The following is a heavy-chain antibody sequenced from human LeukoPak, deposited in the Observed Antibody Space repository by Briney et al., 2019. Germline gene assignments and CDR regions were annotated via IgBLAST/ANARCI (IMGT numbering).Heavy chain of an antibody. D-gene: IGHD4/OR15-4a*01. Sequence: ASVKVSCKAFGYTFTGYFIHWVRQAPGQGLEWMGWINPNSGGTSYAQKFQGRAAMTLDTSISTAYMDLSRLRSDDTAVYYCAREEGLWLDVWGQGTMVTVSS. CDR2: INPNSGGT. CDR3: AREEGLWLDV. CDR1: GYTFTGYF. J-gene: IGHJ3*01. V-gene: IGHV1-2*02.